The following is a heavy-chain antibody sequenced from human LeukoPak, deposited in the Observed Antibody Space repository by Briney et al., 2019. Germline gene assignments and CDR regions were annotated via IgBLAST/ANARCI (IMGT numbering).Heavy chain of an antibody. Sequence: ASVKVSCKASGYTFRDFGINWVRQATGQGLEWMGWMNPNSGNTGYAQKFQGRVTMTRNTSISTAYMELSSLRSEDTAVYYCARGLCSSTSCSRRDWFDPWGQGTLVTVSS. J-gene: IGHJ5*02. CDR1: GYTFRDFG. CDR2: MNPNSGNT. V-gene: IGHV1-8*01. D-gene: IGHD2-2*01. CDR3: ARGLCSSTSCSRRDWFDP.